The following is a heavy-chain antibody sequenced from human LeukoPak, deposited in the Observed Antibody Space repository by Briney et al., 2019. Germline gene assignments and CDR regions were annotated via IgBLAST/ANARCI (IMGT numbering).Heavy chain of an antibody. Sequence: GGSLRLSCAASGFMFDTYIMTWVRQAPGEGLEWISYINSINAVYYTDSVQGRFNISRDNAKNSLYLQMNSLRVEDTAVYYCARDPRNVGLAPWGQGTLVTVSS. CDR3: ARDPRNVGLAP. CDR1: GFMFDTYI. D-gene: IGHD2-15*01. J-gene: IGHJ5*02. V-gene: IGHV3-48*01. CDR2: INSINAV.